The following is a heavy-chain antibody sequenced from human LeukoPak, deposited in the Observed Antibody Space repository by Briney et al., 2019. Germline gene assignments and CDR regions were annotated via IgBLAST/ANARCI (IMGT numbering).Heavy chain of an antibody. Sequence: GESLKISCKGSGYSFTNYWIGWVRQMPGKGLEWMGIIYPADSDTRYRPSFQGQVTISADKSISTAYLQWSSLKASDTAMYYCAKKKIIPGAMDAFDIWGQGTMVTVSS. CDR1: GYSFTNYW. V-gene: IGHV5-51*01. CDR2: IYPADSDT. D-gene: IGHD2-2*01. CDR3: AKKKIIPGAMDAFDI. J-gene: IGHJ3*02.